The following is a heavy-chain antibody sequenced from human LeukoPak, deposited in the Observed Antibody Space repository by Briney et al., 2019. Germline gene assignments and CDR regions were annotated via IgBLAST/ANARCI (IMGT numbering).Heavy chain of an antibody. CDR1: GGSFSGYY. V-gene: IGHV4-34*01. CDR3: ARRQDYSSSLDV. Sequence: SETLSLTCAVYGGSFSGYYWSWIPQPPRKGLEWIGEINHSVSTNYNPSLKSRVTISVDTSKNQCSLKLTSVTAADTAVYYRARRQDYSSSLDVWGQGTTVTVSS. D-gene: IGHD6-13*01. J-gene: IGHJ6*02. CDR2: INHSVST.